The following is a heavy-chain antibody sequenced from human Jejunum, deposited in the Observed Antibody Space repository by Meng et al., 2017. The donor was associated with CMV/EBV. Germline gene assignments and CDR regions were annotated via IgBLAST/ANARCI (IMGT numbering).Heavy chain of an antibody. J-gene: IGHJ4*02. CDR1: GGSIRTYY. V-gene: IGHV4-4*07. CDR3: ARENSGYDY. Sequence: RLQALGPGLVTPTATLSLTCTVSGGSIRTYYWTWIRQPAGKELEWIGRIYTSGSTHYNPSLKSRVTMSVDTSKNQFSLKLSSVTAADTAVYYCARENSGYDYWGQGTLVTVSS. CDR2: IYTSGST. D-gene: IGHD5-12*01.